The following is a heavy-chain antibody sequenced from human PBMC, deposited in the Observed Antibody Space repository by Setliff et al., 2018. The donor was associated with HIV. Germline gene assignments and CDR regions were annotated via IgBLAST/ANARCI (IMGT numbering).Heavy chain of an antibody. D-gene: IGHD1-26*01. CDR3: AKDRSGSYRTFDY. V-gene: IGHV4-39*07. CDR1: GASSIYF. Sequence: KTSETLSLTCTVSGASSIYFWGWIRQPPGKGLEWIGSVYYSGSTYYNPPLKSRVTISMDTSKNQFSLKLNSVTAADTAVYYCAKDRSGSYRTFDYWGPGILVTVSS. CDR2: VYYSGST. J-gene: IGHJ4*02.